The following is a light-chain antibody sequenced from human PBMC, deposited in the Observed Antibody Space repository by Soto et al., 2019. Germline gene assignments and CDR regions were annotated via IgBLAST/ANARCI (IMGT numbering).Light chain of an antibody. V-gene: IGKV3-15*01. CDR2: GAS. CDR3: QQYKIWPEG. CDR1: QSVGSN. Sequence: EIVMTQSPATLSVSPGERAALSCRASQSVGSNLAWYQQKPGQAPRLLIYGASTRATAIPARFSDSGSGTEFTLTISSLQSEDFAIYYCQQYKIWPEGFGGGTKVEIK. J-gene: IGKJ4*01.